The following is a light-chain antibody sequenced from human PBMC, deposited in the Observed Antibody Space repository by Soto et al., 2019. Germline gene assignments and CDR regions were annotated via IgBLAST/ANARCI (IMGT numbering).Light chain of an antibody. Sequence: IQMTQSPSSLSASVGDRVTITCRASQRIGTYLNWYQQRPGKAPKLLISPISTLQRGVPSRFSWSLSGIDFTLNISGLQPEDFATYYCQQIYSTPYTFGQGTKTGDQT. CDR3: QQIYSTPYT. V-gene: IGKV1-39*01. J-gene: IGKJ2*01. CDR2: PIS. CDR1: QRIGTY.